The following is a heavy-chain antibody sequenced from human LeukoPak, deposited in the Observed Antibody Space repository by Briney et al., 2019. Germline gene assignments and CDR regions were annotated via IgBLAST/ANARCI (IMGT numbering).Heavy chain of an antibody. CDR1: GFTFSSYS. V-gene: IGHV3-21*01. CDR3: ARDFADAFDI. Sequence: GGSLRLSCAASGFTFSSYSMNWVRQAPGKGLEWVSSISSSSSYIYYADSVKGRFTISRDNAKNSLYLQMNSLRGEDTAVYYCARDFADAFDIWGQGTMVTVSS. J-gene: IGHJ3*02. CDR2: ISSSSSYI.